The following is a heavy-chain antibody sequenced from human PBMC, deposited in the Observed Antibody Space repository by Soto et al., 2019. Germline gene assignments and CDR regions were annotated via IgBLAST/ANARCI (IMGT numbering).Heavy chain of an antibody. D-gene: IGHD5-12*01. CDR3: ARGTEMATMAY. J-gene: IGHJ4*02. Sequence: PGESLKISCKGSVYSFTSYWIGWVRQMPGKCLEWMGIIYPGDAYTXXSPSFQGXXAISAYKAISTXYLQWXRLEASDSAMYYCARGTEMATMAYWRQGTLVTVSS. V-gene: IGHV5-51*01. CDR2: IYPGDAYT. CDR1: VYSFTSYW.